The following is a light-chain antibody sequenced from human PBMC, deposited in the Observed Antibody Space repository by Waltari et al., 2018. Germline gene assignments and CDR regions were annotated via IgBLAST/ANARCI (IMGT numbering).Light chain of an antibody. V-gene: IGKV3-11*01. J-gene: IGKJ4*01. CDR1: QSVTNY. Sequence: DIVLTQSPAPLSLSPGERATLSCRASQSVTNYLAWYQQKPGQAPRLLIYAISTRATAIPARFNGSGSGTDFTLTISSLEPEDFAVYYCLQRDRWLTFGGGTKVEIK. CDR2: AIS. CDR3: LQRDRWLT.